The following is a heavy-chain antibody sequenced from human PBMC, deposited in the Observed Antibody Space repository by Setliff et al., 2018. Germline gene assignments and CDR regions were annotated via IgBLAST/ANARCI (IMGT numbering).Heavy chain of an antibody. CDR1: GFMFYTFG. CDR2: ISGYNGNT. CDR3: ARSSAPSVVLAADFDC. Sequence: ASVKVSCKTSGFMFYTFGFSWVRHVPEQGFEWMGCISGYNGNTNYAQKFQDRVTVTMDTSTSTVYMELRSLRSDDTAVYYCARSSAPSVVLAADFDCWGLGTPVTVS. J-gene: IGHJ4*02. V-gene: IGHV1-18*01. D-gene: IGHD3-3*01.